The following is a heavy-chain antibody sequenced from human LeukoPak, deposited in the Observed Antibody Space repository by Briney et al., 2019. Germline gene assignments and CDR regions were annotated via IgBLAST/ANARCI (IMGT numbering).Heavy chain of an antibody. CDR1: GYTFTGYY. Sequence: ASVKVSCKASGYTFTGYYMHWVRQAPGQGLEWMGWINPNSGGTNCAQKFQGRVTMTRDTSISTAYMELSRLRSDDTAVYYCARTGYSGYDPAIDYWGQGTLVTVSS. D-gene: IGHD5-12*01. CDR3: ARTGYSGYDPAIDY. V-gene: IGHV1-2*02. CDR2: INPNSGGT. J-gene: IGHJ4*02.